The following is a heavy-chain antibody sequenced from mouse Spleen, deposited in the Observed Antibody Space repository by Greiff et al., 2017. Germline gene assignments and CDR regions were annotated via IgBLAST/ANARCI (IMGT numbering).Heavy chain of an antibody. D-gene: IGHD2-10*01. J-gene: IGHJ3*01. CDR2: ISSGSSTI. CDR3: ARSAYYGNTAWFAY. CDR1: GFTFSSFG. V-gene: IGHV5-17*02. Sequence: EVKLVESGGGLVQPGGSRKLSCAASGFTFSSFGMHWVRQAPEKGLEWVAYISSGSSTIYYADTVKGRFTISRDNPKNTLFLQMTSLRSEDTAMYYCARSAYYGNTAWFAYWGQGTLVTVSA.